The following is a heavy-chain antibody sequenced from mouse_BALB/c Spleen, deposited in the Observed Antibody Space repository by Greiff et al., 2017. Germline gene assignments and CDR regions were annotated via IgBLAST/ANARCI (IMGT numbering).Heavy chain of an antibody. CDR3: ARSPPYGSSYKRVWFAY. CDR2: IWSGGST. CDR1: GFSLTSYG. V-gene: IGHV2-2*02. D-gene: IGHD1-1*01. Sequence: VQVVESGPGLVQPSQSLSITCTVSGFSLTSYGVHWVRQSPGKGLEWLGVIWSGGSTDYNAAFISRLSISKDNSKSQVFFKMNSLQANDTAIYYCARSPPYGSSYKRVWFAYWGQGTLVTVSA. J-gene: IGHJ3*01.